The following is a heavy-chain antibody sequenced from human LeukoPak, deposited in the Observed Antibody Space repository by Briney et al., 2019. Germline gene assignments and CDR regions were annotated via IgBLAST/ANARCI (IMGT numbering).Heavy chain of an antibody. CDR2: INHSGST. D-gene: IGHD2-15*01. CDR1: GGSFSGYY. V-gene: IGHV4-34*01. J-gene: IGHJ4*02. Sequence: SETLSLTCAVYGGSFSGYYWSWIRQPPGKGLEWIGEINHSGSTNYNPSLKSRVTISVDTSKNQFSLKLSSVTAADTAVYYCARGGSRYCSGGSCYSGLWYYWGQGTLVTVSS. CDR3: ARGGSRYCSGGSCYSGLWYY.